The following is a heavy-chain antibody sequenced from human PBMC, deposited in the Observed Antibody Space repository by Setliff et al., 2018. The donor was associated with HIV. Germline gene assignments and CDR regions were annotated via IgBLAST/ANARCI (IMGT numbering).Heavy chain of an antibody. Sequence: PSETLSLTCAVYGGSFSGYYWSWIRQSPGQGLEWVSAISGGGGKTDYADSVKGRFTISRDNSKNTLYLQMNSLRADDTAVYYCAKDRITGYYNFWSGPNFDYWGQGTLVTVSS. D-gene: IGHD3-3*01. CDR3: AKDRITGYYNFWSGPNFDY. V-gene: IGHV3-23*01. CDR2: ISGGGGKT. CDR1: GGSFSGYY. J-gene: IGHJ4*02.